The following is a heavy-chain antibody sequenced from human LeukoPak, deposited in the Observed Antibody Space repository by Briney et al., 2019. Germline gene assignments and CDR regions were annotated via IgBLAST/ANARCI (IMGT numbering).Heavy chain of an antibody. CDR3: ARARYCSSTSCYPPDY. CDR1: GFTFSSYG. D-gene: IGHD2-2*01. V-gene: IGHV3-30*02. J-gene: IGHJ4*02. Sequence: GGSLRLSCVASGFTFSSYGMHWVRQAPGKGLEWVAIIWSDGSTKYYVGSVKGRFTISRDSSKSTLYLQMNSLRAEDTAVYYCARARYCSSTSCYPPDYWGQGTLVTVSS. CDR2: IWSDGSTK.